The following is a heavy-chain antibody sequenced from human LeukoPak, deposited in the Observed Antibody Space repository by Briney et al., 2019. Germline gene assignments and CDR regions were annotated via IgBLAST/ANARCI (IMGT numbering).Heavy chain of an antibody. CDR3: ARGPSGPGKYYFDD. Sequence: ASVKVSCKASGYTFTGYYMHWVRQAPGQGLELMGRINPNSGGTNYAQKFQGRVTMTRDTSISTAYMELSRLRSDDTAVYYCARGPSGPGKYYFDDWGQGTLVTVSS. J-gene: IGHJ4*02. CDR2: INPNSGGT. CDR1: GYTFTGYY. V-gene: IGHV1-2*06. D-gene: IGHD3-10*01.